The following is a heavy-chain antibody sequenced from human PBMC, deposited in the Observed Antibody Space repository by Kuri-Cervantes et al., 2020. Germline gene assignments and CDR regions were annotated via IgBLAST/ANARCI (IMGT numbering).Heavy chain of an antibody. D-gene: IGHD3-16*01. Sequence: GGSLRLSCAASGFNFGDYWMSWVRQAPGKGLEWVANIKRDGSVTNYVDSAKGRFTIYRDNAKNSLYLQMNSLRADDTCIYFCARGGGFEYWGQGTLVTVSS. CDR1: GFNFGDYW. CDR2: IKRDGSVT. J-gene: IGHJ4*02. V-gene: IGHV3-7*01. CDR3: ARGGGFEY.